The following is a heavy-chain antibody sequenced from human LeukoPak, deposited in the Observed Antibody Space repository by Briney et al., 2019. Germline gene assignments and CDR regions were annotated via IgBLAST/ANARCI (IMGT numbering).Heavy chain of an antibody. D-gene: IGHD1-26*01. CDR3: ARGQSGSVGAYYYYYMDV. V-gene: IGHV3-13*01. CDR2: XXXAGDT. Sequence: LSXXAXXFTFXSXXMHXXRQXTXXXXXXXSXXXXAGDTYYPGSVKGRFTISRENAKNSLYLQMNSLRAEDTAVYYCARGQSGSVGAYYYYYMDVWGKGTTVTVSS. CDR1: XFTFXSXX. J-gene: IGHJ6*03.